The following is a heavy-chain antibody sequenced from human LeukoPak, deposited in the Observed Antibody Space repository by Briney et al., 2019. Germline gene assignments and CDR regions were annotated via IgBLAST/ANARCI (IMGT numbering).Heavy chain of an antibody. J-gene: IGHJ5*02. CDR2: ISGSGDRI. Sequence: GGSLRLSCAASGLSFSSNSMSWFGRAPGKGLEWVSAISGSGDRIFYADSVKGRFTISRDNSKNMVYLQMNSLRAEDTAFYYCGKDSYVGVNWFDPRGQGTLVTVSS. CDR3: GKDSYVGVNWFDP. CDR1: GLSFSSNS. D-gene: IGHD1-26*01. V-gene: IGHV3-23*01.